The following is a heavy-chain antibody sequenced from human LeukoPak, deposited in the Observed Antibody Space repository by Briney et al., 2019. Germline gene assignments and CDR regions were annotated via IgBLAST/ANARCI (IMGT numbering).Heavy chain of an antibody. J-gene: IGHJ4*02. V-gene: IGHV3-30*02. Sequence: GGSLRLSCAASGFNFSIYGMHWVRQAPGKGLEWVTFVRYDQSATVYADSVQGRFAISRDSSKNTVYLQMNSLRVGDTALYFCVKDQGECPGSRCYLRFLEYWGQGTLVIVSS. CDR2: VRYDQSAT. D-gene: IGHD3-3*01. CDR3: VKDQGECPGSRCYLRFLEY. CDR1: GFNFSIYG.